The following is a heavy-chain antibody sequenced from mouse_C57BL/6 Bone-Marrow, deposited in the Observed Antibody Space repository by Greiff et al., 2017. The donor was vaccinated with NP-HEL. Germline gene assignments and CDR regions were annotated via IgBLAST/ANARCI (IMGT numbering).Heavy chain of an antibody. J-gene: IGHJ4*01. CDR1: GYTFTSYW. Sequence: QVQLKQSGAELVKPGASVKMSCKASGYTFTSYWITWVKQRPGQGLEWIGDIYPGSGSTNYNEKFKSKATLTVDTSSSTAYMQLSSLTSEDSAVYYCARKDYGNYVEAMDYWGQGTSVTVSS. D-gene: IGHD2-1*01. CDR2: IYPGSGST. CDR3: ARKDYGNYVEAMDY. V-gene: IGHV1-55*01.